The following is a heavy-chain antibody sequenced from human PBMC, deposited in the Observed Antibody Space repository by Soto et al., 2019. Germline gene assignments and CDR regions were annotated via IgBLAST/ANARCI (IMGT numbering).Heavy chain of an antibody. CDR1: GFTFSSYW. J-gene: IGHJ4*02. Sequence: GSLRLSCAASGFTFSSYWMHWVRQAPGKGLVWVSRINSDGSSTSYADSVKGRFAISRDNAKNTLYLQMNSLRAEDTAVYYCAGVSTTSGYYYEKAPFDYWGQGTLVTVSS. CDR3: AGVSTTSGYYYEKAPFDY. CDR2: INSDGSST. V-gene: IGHV3-74*01. D-gene: IGHD3-22*01.